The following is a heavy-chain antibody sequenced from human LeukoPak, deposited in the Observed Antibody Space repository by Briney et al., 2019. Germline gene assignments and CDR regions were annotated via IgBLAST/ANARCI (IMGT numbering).Heavy chain of an antibody. Sequence: GGSLRLSCAASGFIFSRYGMHWVRQAPGKGLEWVAVISYDGSNKYYADSVKGRFTISRDNSKNTLYLQMNSLRAEDTAVYYCAKDSIVLMVYAHFDYWGQGTLVTVSS. V-gene: IGHV3-30*18. J-gene: IGHJ4*02. CDR1: GFIFSRYG. CDR3: AKDSIVLMVYAHFDY. D-gene: IGHD2-8*01. CDR2: ISYDGSNK.